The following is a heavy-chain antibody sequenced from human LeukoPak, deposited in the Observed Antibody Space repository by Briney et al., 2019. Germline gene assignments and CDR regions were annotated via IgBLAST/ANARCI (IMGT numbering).Heavy chain of an antibody. V-gene: IGHV3-30-3*01. CDR3: ARTDY. Sequence: PGRSLRLSCAASGFIFSSYAMHWVRQAPGKGLEWVAVISYDGSNKYYADSVKGRFTISRDNSKNTLYLQMNSLRAEDTAVYYCARTDYWGQGTLVTVSS. CDR1: GFIFSSYA. CDR2: ISYDGSNK. J-gene: IGHJ4*02.